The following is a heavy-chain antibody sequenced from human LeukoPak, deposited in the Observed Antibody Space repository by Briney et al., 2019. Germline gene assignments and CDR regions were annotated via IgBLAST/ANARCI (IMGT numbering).Heavy chain of an antibody. CDR1: GFAFSSYW. CDR3: ARDKSEYDSSGRGDY. V-gene: IGHV3-74*03. J-gene: IGHJ4*02. D-gene: IGHD3-22*01. CDR2: INGDGSYT. Sequence: GESLRLSCAASGFAFSSYWMHWVRQVPGKGLVWLSRINGDGSYTKYADSVKGRFTISRDNAQNTLFLQMNSLSAEDTAVYFCARDKSEYDSSGRGDYWGQGTLVTVSS.